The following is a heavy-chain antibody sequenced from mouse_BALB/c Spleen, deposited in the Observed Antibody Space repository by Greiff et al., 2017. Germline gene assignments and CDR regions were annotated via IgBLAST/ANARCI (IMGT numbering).Heavy chain of an antibody. Sequence: VQLKESGPELVKPGASVKMSCKASGYTFTSYVMHWVKQKPGQGLEWIGYINPYNDGTKYNEKFKGKATLTSDKSSSTAYMELSSLTSEDSAVYYCARGYYGNGYYFDYWGQGTTLTVSS. CDR2: INPYNDGT. D-gene: IGHD2-1*01. J-gene: IGHJ2*01. CDR3: ARGYYGNGYYFDY. V-gene: IGHV1-14*01. CDR1: GYTFTSYV.